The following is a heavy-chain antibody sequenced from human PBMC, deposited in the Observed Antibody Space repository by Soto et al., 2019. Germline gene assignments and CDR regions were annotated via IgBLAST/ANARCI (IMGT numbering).Heavy chain of an antibody. V-gene: IGHV3-20*04. CDR2: INWNGGST. J-gene: IGHJ6*02. D-gene: IGHD6-19*01. CDR1: GFTFDDYG. CDR3: ARDGLSRGSGWYLDYYYYYGMDV. Sequence: PGGSLRLSCAASGFTFDDYGMSWVRQAPGKGLEWVSGINWNGGSTGYADSVKGRFTISRDNAKNSLYLQMNSLRAEDTALYYCARDGLSRGSGWYLDYYYYYGMDVWGQGTTVTVSS.